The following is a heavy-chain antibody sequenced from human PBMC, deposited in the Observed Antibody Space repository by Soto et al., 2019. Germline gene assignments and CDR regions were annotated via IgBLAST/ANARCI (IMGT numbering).Heavy chain of an antibody. J-gene: IGHJ4*02. CDR1: GFSLSTSGVG. CDR3: APRSIDYSLGY. CDR2: IYWDDDK. V-gene: IGHV2-5*02. D-gene: IGHD2-21*01. Sequence: QITLKESGPTLVKPTQTLTLTCTFSGFSLSTSGVGVGWIRQPPGKALEWLALIYWDDDKRYSPSLKSRLTITKDTSKNQVVLTMTYMDPVDTATYYCAPRSIDYSLGYWGQGTLVTVSS.